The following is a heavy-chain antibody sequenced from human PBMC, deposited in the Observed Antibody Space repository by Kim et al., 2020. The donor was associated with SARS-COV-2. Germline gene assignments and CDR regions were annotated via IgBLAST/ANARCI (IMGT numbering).Heavy chain of an antibody. CDR1: GYTFTSNH. D-gene: IGHD1-20*01. CDR2: TTPSGDST. J-gene: IGHJ4*02. CDR3: ARDLSDNWTFDY. Sequence: ASVKVSCKASGYTFTSNHMHWVRQAPGQGLEWMGLTTPSGDSTSYSQRFQGRLTMTTDTSTSTVYMERSSLRSDDTAVYFCARDLSDNWTFDYWGQGTLVTVSS. V-gene: IGHV1-46*01.